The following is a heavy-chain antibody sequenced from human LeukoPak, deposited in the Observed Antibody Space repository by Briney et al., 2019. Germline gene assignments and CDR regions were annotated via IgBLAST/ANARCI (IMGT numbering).Heavy chain of an antibody. D-gene: IGHD3-22*01. CDR1: ANTFINYY. V-gene: IGHV1-46*01. CDR3: TYHESSGQDGLDI. Sequence: ASVKVSCKASANTFINYYMHWVRQAPGQGLEWMGIINPTGGSTTYAQKFQGRVSMTTDTSTSTVYMELSSLKSDDTAVYYCTYHESSGQDGLDIWGQGTMVTVSS. J-gene: IGHJ3*02. CDR2: INPTGGST.